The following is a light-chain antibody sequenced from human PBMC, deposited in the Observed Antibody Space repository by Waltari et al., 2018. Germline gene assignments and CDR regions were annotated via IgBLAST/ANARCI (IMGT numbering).Light chain of an antibody. CDR1: QSLSST. J-gene: IGKJ1*01. V-gene: IGKV3D-15*01. CDR3: QQYNYWPWT. Sequence: EIVMTQSPATLSVSPGESATLSCRASQSLSSTFAWYQQTPGQAPRLLIYSTSPCDTGIPARFSCSGSGTEFTLTISSLQSEDFAIFYCQQYNYWPWTFGQGTRVEIK. CDR2: STS.